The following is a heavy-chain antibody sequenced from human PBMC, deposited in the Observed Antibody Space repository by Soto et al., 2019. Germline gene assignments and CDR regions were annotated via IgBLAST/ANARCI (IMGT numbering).Heavy chain of an antibody. CDR2: IYHSGST. CDR3: ARDQRDGWWFDP. J-gene: IGHJ5*02. D-gene: IGHD3-10*01. CDR1: GDSISSGGYS. V-gene: IGHV4-30-2*01. Sequence: QLQLQESGSGLVKPSQTLSLTCVVSGDSISSGGYSWNWIRQPPGKGLEWSGYIYHSGSTLYNPAINSRVPISVDKSNNHFSLNLRSVTAADTAVYYCARDQRDGWWFDPWGQGTLVTVSS.